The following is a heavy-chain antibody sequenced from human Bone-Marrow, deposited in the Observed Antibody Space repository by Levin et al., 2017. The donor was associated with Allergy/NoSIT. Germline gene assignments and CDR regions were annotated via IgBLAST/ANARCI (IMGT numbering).Heavy chain of an antibody. D-gene: IGHD2-8*02. CDR1: GFTFRDYY. CDR3: ARPRRYCTGGVCSDAFDI. CDR2: ISYSGSIT. Sequence: GESLKISCAASGFTFRDYYMSWIRQAPGKGLEWISYISYSGSITKYADSVKGRFTISRDNAKNSLYLQMNSLRAEDTAVYYCARPRRYCTGGVCSDAFDIWGQGTMVTVSS. V-gene: IGHV3-11*01. J-gene: IGHJ3*02.